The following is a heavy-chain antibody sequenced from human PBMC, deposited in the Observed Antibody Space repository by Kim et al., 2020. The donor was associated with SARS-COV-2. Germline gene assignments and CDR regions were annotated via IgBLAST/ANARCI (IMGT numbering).Heavy chain of an antibody. Sequence: AQKVEGRVTMTRATSTSTVYMDLSSLRSDDTAIYYCARVPTTVLTAHFDYWGQGTLVTVSS. J-gene: IGHJ4*02. V-gene: IGHV1-46*01. CDR3: ARVPTTVLTAHFDY. D-gene: IGHD4-17*01.